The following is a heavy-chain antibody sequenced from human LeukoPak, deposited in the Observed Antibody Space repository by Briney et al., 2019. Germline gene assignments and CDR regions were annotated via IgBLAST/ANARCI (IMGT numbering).Heavy chain of an antibody. Sequence: GGSLRLSCAASGFTFTNYSVHWVRQAPGKGPEWLSYISSSSRTVFYADSVKGRFTISRDNAKKSLYLQMNSLRVEDTAIYYCATGAVAGGYWGRGTLVTVSS. J-gene: IGHJ4*02. V-gene: IGHV3-48*04. D-gene: IGHD3-16*01. CDR2: ISSSSRTV. CDR3: ATGAVAGGY. CDR1: GFTFTNYS.